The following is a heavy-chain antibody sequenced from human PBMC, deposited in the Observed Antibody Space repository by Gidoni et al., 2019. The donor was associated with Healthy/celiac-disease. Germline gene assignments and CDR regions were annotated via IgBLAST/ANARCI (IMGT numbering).Heavy chain of an antibody. J-gene: IGHJ6*02. CDR3: ARDRVVVAASQKIAVAGRTKYKYYGMDV. D-gene: IGHD2-15*01. V-gene: IGHV3-74*01. CDR2: INSDGSST. Sequence: EVQLVESGGGLVQPGGSLRLSCAASGFTFSTYWMHWFRQAPGKGLVWVSRINSDGSSTSYADSVKGRFTISRDNAKNTLYLQMNSLRAEDTAVYYCARDRVVVAASQKIAVAGRTKYKYYGMDVWGQGTTVTVSS. CDR1: GFTFSTYW.